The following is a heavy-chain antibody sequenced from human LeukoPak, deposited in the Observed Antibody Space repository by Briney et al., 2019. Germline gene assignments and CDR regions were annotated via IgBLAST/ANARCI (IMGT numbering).Heavy chain of an antibody. J-gene: IGHJ3*02. V-gene: IGHV4-30-2*01. Sequence: SETLSLTCAVSGGSISSGGYSWSWIRQPPGKGLEWIGYIYHSGSTYYNPSLKSRVTISVDRSKNQFSLKLSSVTAADTAVYYCAREVPRVTAHPLGAFDIWGQGTMVTVSS. D-gene: IGHD2-21*02. CDR2: IYHSGST. CDR3: AREVPRVTAHPLGAFDI. CDR1: GGSISSGGYS.